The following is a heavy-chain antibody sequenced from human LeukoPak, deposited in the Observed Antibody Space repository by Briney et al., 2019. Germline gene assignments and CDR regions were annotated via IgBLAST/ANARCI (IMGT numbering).Heavy chain of an antibody. CDR3: AREGGYSYGILFDN. CDR1: GFTFSSYA. J-gene: IGHJ4*02. Sequence: GRSLRLSCAASGFTFSSYAMHWVRQAPGKGLEWVAVISYDGSNKYYADSVKGRFTISRDNSKNTLYLQMNSLRAEDTAVYYCAREGGYSYGILFDNWGQGTLVTVSS. V-gene: IGHV3-30*04. D-gene: IGHD5-18*01. CDR2: ISYDGSNK.